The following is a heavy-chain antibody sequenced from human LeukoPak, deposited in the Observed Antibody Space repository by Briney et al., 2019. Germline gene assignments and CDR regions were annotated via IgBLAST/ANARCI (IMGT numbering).Heavy chain of an antibody. V-gene: IGHV3-23*01. CDR2: ISSSGTIT. D-gene: IGHD2-15*01. CDR3: AKGRGGGNWHAFDV. J-gene: IGHJ3*01. Sequence: GGSLRLSCAASGFTFTSFSMNWVRQAPGKGLECVSAISSSGTITYHADSVKGRFTISRDSSKNTLYLQMNSLRGDDTAIYYCAKGRGGGNWHAFDVWGQGTMVTVSS. CDR1: GFTFTSFS.